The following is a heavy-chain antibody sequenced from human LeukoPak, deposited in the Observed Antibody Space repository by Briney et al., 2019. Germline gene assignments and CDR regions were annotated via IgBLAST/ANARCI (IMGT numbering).Heavy chain of an antibody. D-gene: IGHD3-10*01. CDR3: ARDYYYGRAFDV. J-gene: IGHJ3*01. CDR1: GFAVSSNY. Sequence: GGSLRLSCAASGFAVSSNYMNWVRQAPGKGLEWVSILYSDGSTYYADSVKGRFTISRDKSKNTVYLQMNSLRAEDTAVYYCARDYYYGRAFDVWGQGTMVTVFS. CDR2: LYSDGST. V-gene: IGHV3-53*01.